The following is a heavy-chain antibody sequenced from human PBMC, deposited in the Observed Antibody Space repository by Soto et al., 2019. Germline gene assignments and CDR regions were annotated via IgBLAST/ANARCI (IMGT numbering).Heavy chain of an antibody. CDR2: IIPIFGTA. CDR3: ARVDTALYGMDV. J-gene: IGHJ6*02. Sequence: SVKVSCKASGGTFSSYAISWVRQAPGQGLEWMGGIIPIFGTANYAQKFQGRVTITADESTSTAYTELSSLRSEDTAVYYCARVDTALYGMDVWGQGTTVTVSS. V-gene: IGHV1-69*13. D-gene: IGHD5-18*01. CDR1: GGTFSSYA.